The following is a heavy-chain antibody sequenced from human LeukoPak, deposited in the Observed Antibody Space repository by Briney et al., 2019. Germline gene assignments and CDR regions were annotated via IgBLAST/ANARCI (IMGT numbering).Heavy chain of an antibody. CDR3: ARHRAPGYFDF. V-gene: IGHV4-39*01. D-gene: IGHD3-10*01. CDR2: IYYRGNT. J-gene: IGHJ4*02. CDR1: GDSISSGNYD. Sequence: SETLSLTCTVSGDSISSGNYDWNWIRQPPGKGLEWIGSIYYRGNTYYNPSLRSRVTISVDMSKNQFSLKLTSVTAADTAVYYCARHRAPGYFDFWGQGTLVTVSS.